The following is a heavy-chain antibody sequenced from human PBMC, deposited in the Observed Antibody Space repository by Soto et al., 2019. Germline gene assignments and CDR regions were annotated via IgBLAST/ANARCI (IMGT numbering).Heavy chain of an antibody. Sequence: GGSLRLSCAASGFTVSRNYMSWVRQAPGKGLEWVSVIYSGGSTYYADSVKGRFTISRHNSKNTLYLQMNSLRAEDTAVYYCARVSYSSSWYDAFDIWGQGTMVTVSS. CDR1: GFTVSRNY. D-gene: IGHD6-13*01. CDR3: ARVSYSSSWYDAFDI. V-gene: IGHV3-53*04. CDR2: IYSGGST. J-gene: IGHJ3*02.